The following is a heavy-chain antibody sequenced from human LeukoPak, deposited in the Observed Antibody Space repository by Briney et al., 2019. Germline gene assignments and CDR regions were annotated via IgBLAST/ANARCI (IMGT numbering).Heavy chain of an antibody. D-gene: IGHD1-1*01. CDR3: AREERYYFNY. CDR2: IYTGGDT. CDR1: EFIVSNNY. V-gene: IGHV3-53*01. Sequence: PGGSLRLSCAASEFIVSNNYMNWVRQAPGEGLEWVSVIYTGGDTYYADSVKGRFTISRDTSKNTLYLQMNSLRAEDTAVYYCAREERYYFNYWGQGTLVTVSS. J-gene: IGHJ4*02.